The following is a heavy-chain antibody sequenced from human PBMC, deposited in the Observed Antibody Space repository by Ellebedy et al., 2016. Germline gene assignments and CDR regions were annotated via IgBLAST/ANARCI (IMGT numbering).Heavy chain of an antibody. CDR2: INHSGGT. CDR1: GGSFSAYY. V-gene: IGHV4-34*01. CDR3: AMTSAITPLGGSLYYYGMDV. Sequence: SETLSLTCAVHGGSFSAYYWSWIRQPPGKGLEWIGEINHSGGTNYNPSLKSRVAISVDTSTNQFSLNLRSVTATDTAVYYCAMTSAITPLGGSLYYYGMDVWGQGTTVTVSS. D-gene: IGHD4-17*01. J-gene: IGHJ6*02.